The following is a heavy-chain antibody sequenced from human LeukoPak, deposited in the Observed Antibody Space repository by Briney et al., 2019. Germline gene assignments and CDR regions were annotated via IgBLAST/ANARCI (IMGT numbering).Heavy chain of an antibody. Sequence: GGSLRLSCAASGFTFSSYAMSWVRQAPGKGLEWVSAIRGSGDRTHYADSVKGRFTISRDNSKNTLYLQMNSLRAEDTAVYYCARVDTASQIDYWGQGTLVTVSS. J-gene: IGHJ4*02. CDR2: IRGSGDRT. CDR1: GFTFSSYA. V-gene: IGHV3-23*01. CDR3: ARVDTASQIDY. D-gene: IGHD5-18*01.